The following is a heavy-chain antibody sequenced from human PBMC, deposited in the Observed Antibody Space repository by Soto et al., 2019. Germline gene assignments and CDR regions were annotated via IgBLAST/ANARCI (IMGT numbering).Heavy chain of an antibody. Sequence: SLRVSCAASGFPFSSYCMSWVRQPPGKGLEWVANIKQDGSEKYYVDSVKGRFTISRDNAKNSLYLQMNRLRAEDTAVYYCAGEDYYGWGRGVMDGWGQGTRVTVSS. CDR2: IKQDGSEK. CDR3: AGEDYYGWGRGVMDG. D-gene: IGHD3-10*01. J-gene: IGHJ6*02. V-gene: IGHV3-7*03. CDR1: GFPFSSYC.